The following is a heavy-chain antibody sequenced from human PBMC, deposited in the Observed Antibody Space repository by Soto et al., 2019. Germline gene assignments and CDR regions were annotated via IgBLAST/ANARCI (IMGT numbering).Heavy chain of an antibody. CDR1: GGSISSVDYY. D-gene: IGHD5-18*01. CDR2: IYYSGST. J-gene: IGHJ4*02. Sequence: TLSLTCTVSGGSISSVDYYWSWIRQPPGKGLEWIGYIYYSGSTYYNPSLKSRVTISVDTSKNQFSLKLSSVTAADTAVYYCARSPRMPTAMAIDYWGQGTLVSVSS. CDR3: ARSPRMPTAMAIDY. V-gene: IGHV4-30-4*01.